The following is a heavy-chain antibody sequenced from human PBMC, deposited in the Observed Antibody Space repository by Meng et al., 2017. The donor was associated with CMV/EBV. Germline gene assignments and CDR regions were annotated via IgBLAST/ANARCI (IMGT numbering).Heavy chain of an antibody. J-gene: IGHJ4*02. CDR3: AKDRRYYDISGYFDY. D-gene: IGHD3-22*01. V-gene: IGHV3-30*02. Sequence: GESLKISCAASGFTFSSYGMHWVRQAPGKGLEWVAFIRYDGSNKYYADSVKGRFTISRDNSKNTLYLQMNSLRAEDTAVYYCAKDRRYYDISGYFDYWGQGTLVTVSS. CDR2: IRYDGSNK. CDR1: GFTFSSYG.